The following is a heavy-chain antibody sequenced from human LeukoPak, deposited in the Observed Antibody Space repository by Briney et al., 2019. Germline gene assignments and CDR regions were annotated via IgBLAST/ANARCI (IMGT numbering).Heavy chain of an antibody. CDR1: GGSISSYY. V-gene: IGHV4-59*01. Sequence: SETLSLTCTVSGGSISSYYWSWIRQPPGKGLEWIGYIYYSGSTNYNPSLKSRVTISVDTSKNQFSLKLSSVTAADTAVYYCARAQWELLGYFDYWGQGTPVTVSS. CDR2: IYYSGST. D-gene: IGHD1-26*01. CDR3: ARAQWELLGYFDY. J-gene: IGHJ4*02.